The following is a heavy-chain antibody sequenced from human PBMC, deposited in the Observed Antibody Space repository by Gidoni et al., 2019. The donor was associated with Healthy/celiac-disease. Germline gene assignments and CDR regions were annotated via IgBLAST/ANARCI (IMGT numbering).Heavy chain of an antibody. CDR3: AKEWIQLSFDY. CDR1: GFTFSSYG. D-gene: IGHD5-18*01. J-gene: IGHJ4*02. V-gene: IGHV3-30*18. Sequence: VQLVESGGRVVEPGRSLRLSCAASGFTFSSYGMHWARQAPGKGLEWVAVISYDGSNKYYADSVKGRFTISRDNSKNTLYLQMNSLRAEDTAVYYCAKEWIQLSFDYWGQGTLVTVSS. CDR2: ISYDGSNK.